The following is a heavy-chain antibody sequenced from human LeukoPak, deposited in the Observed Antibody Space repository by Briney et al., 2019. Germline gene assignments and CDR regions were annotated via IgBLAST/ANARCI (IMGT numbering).Heavy chain of an antibody. CDR2: IRGSGDTA. V-gene: IGHV3-23*01. Sequence: GGSLRLSCAASGFTFSSHSMVWVRQAPGKGLEWVSAIRGSGDTALYADSVKGRFTISRDNFKNIVNLEMNSLRAEDTATYYCAKVTWESRPPDWNSWGPGTLVTVSS. D-gene: IGHD6-6*01. CDR1: GFTFSSHS. CDR3: AKVTWESRPPDWNS. J-gene: IGHJ4*02.